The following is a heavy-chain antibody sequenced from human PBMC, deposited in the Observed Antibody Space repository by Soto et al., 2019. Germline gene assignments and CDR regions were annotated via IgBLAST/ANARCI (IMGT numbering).Heavy chain of an antibody. J-gene: IGHJ3*02. V-gene: IGHV4-39*01. CDR1: GGSISSSSYY. Sequence: QLQLQESGPGLVKPSETLSLTCTVSGGSISSSSYYWGWIGQPPGKGLDWFGSIYYSGSTYYNPSLRSRVTISVDTSKNQFSLKLSSVTAADTAVYYCAIQGGVYNRKGSDIWGQGTMVTVSS. CDR3: AIQGGVYNRKGSDI. D-gene: IGHD1-20*01. CDR2: IYYSGST.